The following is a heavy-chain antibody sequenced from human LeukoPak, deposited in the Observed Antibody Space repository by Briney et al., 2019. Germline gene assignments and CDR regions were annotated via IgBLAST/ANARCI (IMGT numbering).Heavy chain of an antibody. D-gene: IGHD6-13*01. J-gene: IGHJ4*02. CDR2: IIPIFGTA. V-gene: IGHV1-69*06. Sequence: ASVKVSCKASGGTFSRYAISWVRQAPGQGLEWMGGIIPIFGTANYAQKFQGRVTITADKSTSTAYMELSSLRSEDTAVYYCARSSIIAAAGPYYFDYWGQGTLVTVSS. CDR3: ARSSIIAAAGPYYFDY. CDR1: GGTFSRYA.